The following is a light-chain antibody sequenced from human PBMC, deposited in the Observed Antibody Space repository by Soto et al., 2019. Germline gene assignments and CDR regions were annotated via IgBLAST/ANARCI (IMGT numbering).Light chain of an antibody. Sequence: QSALTQPASASGSLGQSITIPCTGSDSDVGAYNFVSWYQQRSGTAPKLIIYEVTGRPSGVSSRFSGSKSGNTASLNISGLQAEDEADYHCCSYTRTATPWVFGGGTKLTVL. CDR2: EVT. CDR3: CSYTRTATPWV. V-gene: IGLV2-14*01. J-gene: IGLJ3*02. CDR1: DSDVGAYNF.